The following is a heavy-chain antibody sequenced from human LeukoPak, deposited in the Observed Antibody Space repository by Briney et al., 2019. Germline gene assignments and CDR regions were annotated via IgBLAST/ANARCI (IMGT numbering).Heavy chain of an antibody. J-gene: IGHJ4*02. Sequence: GGSLRLSCAASGFTFSSYWMHWVRQAPGKGLVWVSAISGSGGSTYYADSVKGRFTISRDNSKNTLYLQMNSPRAEDTAVYYCAKPSTLDILTGYYFDYWGQGTLVTVSS. D-gene: IGHD3-9*01. CDR3: AKPSTLDILTGYYFDY. CDR1: GFTFSSYW. V-gene: IGHV3-23*01. CDR2: ISGSGGST.